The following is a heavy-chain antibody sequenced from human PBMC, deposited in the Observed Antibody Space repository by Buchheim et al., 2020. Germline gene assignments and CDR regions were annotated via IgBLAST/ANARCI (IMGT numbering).Heavy chain of an antibody. J-gene: IGHJ4*02. Sequence: QVQLVESGGGVVQPGRSLRLSCAASGFTFSSYGMHWARQAPGKGLEWVTVIWYDGTNKYYADSVRGRFTISRDNSKNMLYLQMNSLRVEDTAVYYCARDRGGFQYFDYWGQGSL. CDR3: ARDRGGFQYFDY. CDR2: IWYDGTNK. CDR1: GFTFSSYG. V-gene: IGHV3-33*01. D-gene: IGHD3-16*01.